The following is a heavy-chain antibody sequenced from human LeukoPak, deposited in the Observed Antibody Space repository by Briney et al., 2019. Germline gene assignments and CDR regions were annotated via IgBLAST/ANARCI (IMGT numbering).Heavy chain of an antibody. V-gene: IGHV3-30*04. CDR1: GFTFSDFA. CDR3: AKDTVKVSTIMRVPHYMDV. D-gene: IGHD5/OR15-5a*01. Sequence: PGGSLRLSCAASGFTFSDFAMHWVRQAPGKGLEWVAVISYDGSNQYYADSVKGRFTISRDSSKNTLYLQVNSLRAEDTAVYYCAKDTVKVSTIMRVPHYMDVWGKGTTVTISS. J-gene: IGHJ6*03. CDR2: ISYDGSNQ.